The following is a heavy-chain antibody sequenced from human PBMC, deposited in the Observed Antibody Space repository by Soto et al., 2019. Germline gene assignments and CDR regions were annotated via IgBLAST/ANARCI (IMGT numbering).Heavy chain of an antibody. D-gene: IGHD3-10*01. V-gene: IGHV3-53*01. J-gene: IGHJ6*02. Sequence: PGGSLRLSCAASGFTVSSNYMSWVRQAPGKGLEWVSVIYSGGSTYYADYVKGRFTISRDNSKNTLYLQMNSLRAEDTAVYYCVRDRVDGSGSSVPYYYYGMDVWGQGTTVTVSS. CDR1: GFTVSSNY. CDR3: VRDRVDGSGSSVPYYYYGMDV. CDR2: IYSGGST.